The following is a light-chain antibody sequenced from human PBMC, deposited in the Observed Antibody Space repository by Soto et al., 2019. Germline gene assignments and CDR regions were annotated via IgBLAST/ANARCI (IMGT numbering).Light chain of an antibody. J-gene: IGLJ1*01. CDR1: SSGVGGYHY. Sequence: QSALTQPRSVSGSPGQSVTISCTGTSSGVGGYHYVSWYQQHPGKAPKLMIYDVSKRPSAVPDRFSGAKSGHTASLTVSGLQAEDEADYYCCSYAGSYTPFDVFGTGTKVTVL. CDR3: CSYAGSYTPFDV. V-gene: IGLV2-11*01. CDR2: DVS.